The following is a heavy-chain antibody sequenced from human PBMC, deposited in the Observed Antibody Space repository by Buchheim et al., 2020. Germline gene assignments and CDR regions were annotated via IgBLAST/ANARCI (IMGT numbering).Heavy chain of an antibody. CDR2: IDISGANT. CDR3: AQELRPNDS. Sequence: LLVESGGDLVQPGGSLILSCAASTFTFSNHAMTWVRQAPGKGLEWVASIDISGANTYYADSVRGRFSISRDTSKNTLYLQQTSLRPDDTAVYCCAQELRPNDSWGPGTL. CDR1: TFTFSNHA. J-gene: IGHJ4*02. V-gene: IGHV3-23*04.